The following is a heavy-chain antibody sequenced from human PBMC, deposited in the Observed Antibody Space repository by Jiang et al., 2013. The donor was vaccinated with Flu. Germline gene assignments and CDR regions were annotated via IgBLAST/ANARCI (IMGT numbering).Heavy chain of an antibody. Sequence: PGLVKPSETLSLTCTVSGSSISSYYWSWIRQPPGKGLEWIGFFYDSGSTNYSPSLKSRVTISVDTSKNQFSLKLRSVTAGDTAVYYCARHAVVSDPSFEYWGQGALVTVSS. CDR3: ARHAVVSDPSFEY. D-gene: IGHD4-23*01. V-gene: IGHV4-59*08. CDR2: FYDSGST. J-gene: IGHJ4*02. CDR1: GSSISSYY.